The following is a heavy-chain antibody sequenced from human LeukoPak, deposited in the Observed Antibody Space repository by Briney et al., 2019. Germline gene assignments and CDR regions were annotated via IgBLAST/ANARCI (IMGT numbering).Heavy chain of an antibody. D-gene: IGHD1-1*01. V-gene: IGHV3-74*01. CDR3: ARDNGNWNDGAFDI. Sequence: GGSLRLSCAASGVSFSTTWMHWVRQAPGKGLMWVSHVSSDGSRTYADSVKGRFTVSRDNNKDMVYLQMSSLRAEDTAVYYCARDNGNWNDGAFDIWGQGTMVTVSS. CDR1: GVSFSTTW. J-gene: IGHJ3*02. CDR2: VSSDGSRT.